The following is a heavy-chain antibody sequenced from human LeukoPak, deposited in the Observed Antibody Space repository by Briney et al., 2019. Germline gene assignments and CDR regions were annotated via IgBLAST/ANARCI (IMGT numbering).Heavy chain of an antibody. Sequence: GGSLRLSCVASGFTFSSCSMTWVRQAPGKGLECVSTITPTADWTFYADSVKGRFSISRDNSKNTLYLQMNSLRAEDTAVYYCARDSVDSYGMDVWGQGTTVTVSS. CDR3: ARDSVDSYGMDV. J-gene: IGHJ6*02. V-gene: IGHV3-23*01. CDR2: ITPTADWT. CDR1: GFTFSSCS. D-gene: IGHD5-12*01.